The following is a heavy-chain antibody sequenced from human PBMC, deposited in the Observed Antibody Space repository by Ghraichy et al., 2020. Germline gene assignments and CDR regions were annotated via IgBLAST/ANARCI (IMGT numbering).Heavy chain of an antibody. Sequence: SETLSLTCTVSGGSINSADYYWTWIRQPPGKGLEWIGYIYYSGTTYCNPSLKSRLTISVDTSKNQFSLKLNSVTVADTAVYYCARDLGGHDAFDIWGQWTMVTVSS. CDR2: IYYSGTT. V-gene: IGHV4-30-4*01. CDR3: ARDLGGHDAFDI. CDR1: GGSINSADYY. J-gene: IGHJ3*02.